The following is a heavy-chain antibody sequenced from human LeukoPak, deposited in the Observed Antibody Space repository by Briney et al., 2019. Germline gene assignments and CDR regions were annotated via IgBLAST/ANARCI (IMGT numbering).Heavy chain of an antibody. Sequence: PGGSLRLSCAASGFTFSSYAMSWVRQAPGKGLEWVSAISGSGGSTYYADSVKGRFTISRDNSKNTLYLQMNSLRAEDTAVYYCAKDRTSGSYPWDHFDYWGQGTLVTVSS. CDR1: GFTFSSYA. D-gene: IGHD3-10*01. V-gene: IGHV3-23*01. CDR3: AKDRTSGSYPWDHFDY. CDR2: ISGSGGST. J-gene: IGHJ4*02.